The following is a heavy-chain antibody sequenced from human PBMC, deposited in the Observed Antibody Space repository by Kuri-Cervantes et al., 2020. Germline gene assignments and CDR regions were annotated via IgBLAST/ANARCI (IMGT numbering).Heavy chain of an antibody. V-gene: IGHV3-30*04. CDR3: AKVLAPKYCSSTSCSYYYYYGMDV. CDR2: ISYDGSNK. CDR1: GFTFSSYA. D-gene: IGHD2-2*01. J-gene: IGHJ6*02. Sequence: GGSLRLSCAASGFTFSSYAMHWVRQAPGKGLEWVAVISYDGSNKYYADSVKCRFTISRDNSKNTLYLQMNSLRAEDTAVYYCAKVLAPKYCSSTSCSYYYYYGMDVWGQGTTVTVSS.